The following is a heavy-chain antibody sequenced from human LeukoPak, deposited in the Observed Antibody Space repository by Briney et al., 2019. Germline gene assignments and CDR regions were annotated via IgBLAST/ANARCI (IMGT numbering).Heavy chain of an antibody. Sequence: SETLSFTCAVSGGSISSSNYYWGWIRQPPGKGLEWIGSIYYSGSTYYNPSLKSRVTISVDTSKNQFSLKLSSVTAADTAVYYCARRRIVATIDYWGQGTLVTVSS. CDR1: GGSISSSNYY. CDR3: ARRRIVATIDY. D-gene: IGHD5-12*01. CDR2: IYYSGST. V-gene: IGHV4-39*01. J-gene: IGHJ4*02.